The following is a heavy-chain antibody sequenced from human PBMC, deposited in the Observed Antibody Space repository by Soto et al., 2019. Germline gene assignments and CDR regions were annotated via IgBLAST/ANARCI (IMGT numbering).Heavy chain of an antibody. V-gene: IGHV3-9*01. CDR1: GFTFDDYA. CDR2: ISWNSGSI. Sequence: GGSLRLSCAASGFTFDDYAMHWVRQAPGKGLEWVSGISWNSGSIGYADSVKGRFTISRDNAKNSLYLQMNSLRAEDTALYYCAKVYLTFRYYYYMDVWGKGTTVTVSS. CDR3: AKVYLTFRYYYYMDV. D-gene: IGHD3-9*01. J-gene: IGHJ6*03.